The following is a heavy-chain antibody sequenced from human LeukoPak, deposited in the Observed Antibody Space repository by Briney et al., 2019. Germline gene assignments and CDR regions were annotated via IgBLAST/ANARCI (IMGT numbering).Heavy chain of an antibody. CDR3: ARDIVPAPSNWSAP. CDR1: GGSISSYY. Sequence: ETLSLTCTVSGGSISSYYWSWIRQPAGKGLEWIGRIYTSGSTNYNPSLKSRVTMSVDTSKNQFSLKLSSVTAADTAVYYCARDIVPAPSNWSAPGGQGTLVTVSS. CDR2: IYTSGST. D-gene: IGHD2-2*01. V-gene: IGHV4-4*07. J-gene: IGHJ5*02.